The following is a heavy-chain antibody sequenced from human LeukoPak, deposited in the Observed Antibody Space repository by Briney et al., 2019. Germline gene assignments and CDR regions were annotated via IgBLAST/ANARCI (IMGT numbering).Heavy chain of an antibody. V-gene: IGHV3-30*02. J-gene: IGHJ4*02. CDR2: IRSDGSNK. D-gene: IGHD3-10*01. CDR1: GFTFSYYG. Sequence: GGSLRLSCAASGFTFSYYGIHWVRQAPGKGLDWVAFIRSDGSNKYYADSVKGRFTISRDNAKNSLYLQMNSLRAEDTAVYYCARIGYGSGRGYFDYWGQGTLVTVSS. CDR3: ARIGYGSGRGYFDY.